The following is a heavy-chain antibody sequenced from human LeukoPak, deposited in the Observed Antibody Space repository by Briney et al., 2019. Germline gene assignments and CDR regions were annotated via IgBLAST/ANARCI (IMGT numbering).Heavy chain of an antibody. CDR3: ARASCSSTSCFE. Sequence: GGSLRLSCAASGFTFSSYGMNWVRQAPGKGLEWVSYISTSSSAIYYADSVKGRFTISRDNAKNSLYLQMDSLRAEDTAVYYCARASCSSTSCFEWGQGTLVTVSS. V-gene: IGHV3-48*01. D-gene: IGHD2-2*01. CDR2: ISTSSSAI. J-gene: IGHJ4*02. CDR1: GFTFSSYG.